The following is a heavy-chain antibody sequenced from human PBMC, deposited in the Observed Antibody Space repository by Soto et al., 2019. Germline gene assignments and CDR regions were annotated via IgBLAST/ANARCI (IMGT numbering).Heavy chain of an antibody. D-gene: IGHD6-13*01. CDR2: IYWDDDK. Sequence: QITLKESGPTLVKPTQTLTLTCTFSGFSFSTSGVAVGWIRQPPGKALEWLALIYWDDDKRYSPSLKSRLTITKDTSENQVVLTMTNMDPVDTATYYCARGVYSSSWDHFDYWGQGTPVTVSS. J-gene: IGHJ4*02. CDR3: ARGVYSSSWDHFDY. CDR1: GFSFSTSGVA. V-gene: IGHV2-5*02.